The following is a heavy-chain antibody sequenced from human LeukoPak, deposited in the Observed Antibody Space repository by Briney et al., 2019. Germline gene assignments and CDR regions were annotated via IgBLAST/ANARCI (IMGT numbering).Heavy chain of an antibody. V-gene: IGHV4-34*01. CDR3: ARGGWTLDAFDI. J-gene: IGHJ3*02. D-gene: IGHD2-15*01. CDR1: GGSFSGYY. CDR2: INHSGST. Sequence: SETLSLTCAVYGGSFSGYYWSWIRQPPGKGLEWIGEINHSGSTNYNPSLKSRVTISVDTSKNQFSLKLSSVTAADTAVYYCARGGWTLDAFDIWGQGTMVTVSS.